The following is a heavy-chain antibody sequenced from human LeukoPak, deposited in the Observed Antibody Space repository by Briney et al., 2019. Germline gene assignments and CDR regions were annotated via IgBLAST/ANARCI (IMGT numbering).Heavy chain of an antibody. Sequence: SSVKVSCKASGGTFSRSAVNWVRQAPGQGLEWMGGIIPMFRTANYAQKFRGRVTITADESTSTAYMELNSLGSEDTAVYYCARDASIHDSSSYYFLWWGQGTLVTVSS. CDR1: GGTFSRSA. D-gene: IGHD3-22*01. J-gene: IGHJ4*02. CDR3: ARDASIHDSSSYYFLW. V-gene: IGHV1-69*01. CDR2: IIPMFRTA.